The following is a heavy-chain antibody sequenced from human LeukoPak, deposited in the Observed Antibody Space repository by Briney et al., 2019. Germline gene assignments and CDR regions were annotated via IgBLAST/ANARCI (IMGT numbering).Heavy chain of an antibody. D-gene: IGHD3-22*01. Sequence: GGSLRLSCAASGFTFSSYAMHWVRQAPGKGLEWVVVISYDGSNKYYADSVKGRFTISRDNSKNTLYLQMNSLRAEDTAVYYCARDETYDYESNGYLDFWGQGTVVTVSS. CDR2: ISYDGSNK. J-gene: IGHJ4*02. CDR3: ARDETYDYESNGYLDF. V-gene: IGHV3-30*04. CDR1: GFTFSSYA.